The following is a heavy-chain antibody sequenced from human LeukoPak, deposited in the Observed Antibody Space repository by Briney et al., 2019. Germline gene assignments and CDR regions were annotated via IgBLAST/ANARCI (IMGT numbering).Heavy chain of an antibody. CDR2: IWYDGSNK. CDR1: GFTFSSYG. Sequence: GGSLRLSCAASGFTFSSYGMHWVRQAPGKGLEWVAVIWYDGSNKYYADSVKGRFTISRDNSKNTLYLQMNSLRAEDTAVYYCARSYYDSSGYYDYWGQGTLVTVSS. V-gene: IGHV3-33*01. J-gene: IGHJ4*02. CDR3: ARSYYDSSGYYDY. D-gene: IGHD3-22*01.